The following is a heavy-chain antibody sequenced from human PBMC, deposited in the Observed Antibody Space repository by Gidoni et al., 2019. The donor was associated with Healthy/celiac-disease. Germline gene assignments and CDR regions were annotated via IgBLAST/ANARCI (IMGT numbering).Heavy chain of an antibody. CDR1: GGSFSGYY. Sequence: QVQLQQWGAGLLKPSETLSLTCAVYGGSFSGYYWSWSRQPPGKGLEWIGEINHSGSTNDNPSLKSRVTISVDTSKNQFSLKLSSVTAADTAVYYCARGGVGATRFFNWFDPWGQGTLVTVSS. CDR2: INHSGST. V-gene: IGHV4-34*01. J-gene: IGHJ5*02. D-gene: IGHD1-26*01. CDR3: ARGGVGATRFFNWFDP.